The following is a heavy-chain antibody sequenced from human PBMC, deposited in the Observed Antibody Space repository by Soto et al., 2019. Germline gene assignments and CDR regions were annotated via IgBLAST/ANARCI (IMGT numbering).Heavy chain of an antibody. D-gene: IGHD3-9*01. CDR2: IYYSGST. J-gene: IGHJ6*02. Sequence: SETLSLTCTVSGGSISSSSYYWGWIRQPPGKGLEWIGSIYYSGSTYYSSSLKSRVTISVDTSKNQFSLKLSSVTAADTAVYYCARDHYVYDILTGYGYYYGMDVWGQGTTVTVSS. V-gene: IGHV4-39*07. CDR1: GGSISSSSYY. CDR3: ARDHYVYDILTGYGYYYGMDV.